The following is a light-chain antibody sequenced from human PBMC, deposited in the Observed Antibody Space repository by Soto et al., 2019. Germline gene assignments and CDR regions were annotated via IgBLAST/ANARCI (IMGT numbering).Light chain of an antibody. J-gene: IGLJ2*01. CDR2: DIT. Sequence: QPALTQPRSVSGSPGQSVTISCTGTRSDVGAYNYVSWYQQNPGKAPKVMIYDITKRPSGVPDRFSGSKSGNTASLTISGLQAEDEGDYYCYSYAGNSVLIFGGGTKVTVL. CDR1: RSDVGAYNY. CDR3: YSYAGNSVLI. V-gene: IGLV2-11*01.